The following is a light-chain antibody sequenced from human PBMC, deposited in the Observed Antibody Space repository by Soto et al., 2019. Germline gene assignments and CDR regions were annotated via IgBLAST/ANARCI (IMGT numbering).Light chain of an antibody. CDR2: YHS. J-gene: IGLJ2*01. V-gene: IGLV3-21*04. CDR1: NIGSKS. CDR3: QVWDGSSDQVI. Sequence: SYELTQPPSVSVAAGKTARMTCGGNNIGSKSVNWYQQKPGQAPVLIIYYHSDRPSGIPERFSGSNSGNTATLTISRVEAGDEADYYCQVWDGSSDQVIFGGGTKLTIL.